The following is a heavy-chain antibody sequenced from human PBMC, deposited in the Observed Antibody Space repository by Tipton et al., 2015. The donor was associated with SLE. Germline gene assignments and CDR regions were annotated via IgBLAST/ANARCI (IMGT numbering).Heavy chain of an antibody. D-gene: IGHD5-24*01. J-gene: IGHJ2*01. Sequence: LRLSCAASGFTFSSYEMNWIRQPPGKGLEWIGYIYYSGSTNYNPSLKSRVTISVDTSKNQFSLKLSSVTAADTAVYYCARAAEGLWMATTNWYFDLWGRGTLVTVSS. CDR3: ARAAEGLWMATTNWYFDL. CDR2: IYYSGST. V-gene: IGHV4-59*01. CDR1: GFTFSSYE.